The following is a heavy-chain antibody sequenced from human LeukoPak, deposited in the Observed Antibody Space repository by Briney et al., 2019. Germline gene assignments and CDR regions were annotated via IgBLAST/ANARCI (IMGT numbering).Heavy chain of an antibody. Sequence: SQTLSLTCAVSGGSISSGGYSWSWIRQPPGKGLEWIGYIYHSGSTYYNPSLKSRVTISVDTSKNQFSLTLSSVTAADTAVYYCARLDGNSQQLVNNWFDPWGQGTLVTVSS. J-gene: IGHJ5*02. V-gene: IGHV4-30-2*01. CDR1: GGSISSGGYS. CDR2: IYHSGST. D-gene: IGHD6-13*01. CDR3: ARLDGNSQQLVNNWFDP.